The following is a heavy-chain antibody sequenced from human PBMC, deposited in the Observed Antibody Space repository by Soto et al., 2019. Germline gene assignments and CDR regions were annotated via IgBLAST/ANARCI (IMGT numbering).Heavy chain of an antibody. CDR3: ARGGVAYCGGDRYSFGY. CDR2: INAGNGNT. J-gene: IGHJ4*02. CDR1: GYTFTSYA. Sequence: QVQLVQSGAEVKKPGASVKVSCKASGYTFTSYAMHWVRQAPGQRLEWMGWINAGNGNTKYSQKFQGRVTITRDTSASTAYMELSSLRSEYTAVYYCARGGVAYCGGDRYSFGYWGQGTLVTVSS. V-gene: IGHV1-3*01. D-gene: IGHD2-21*02.